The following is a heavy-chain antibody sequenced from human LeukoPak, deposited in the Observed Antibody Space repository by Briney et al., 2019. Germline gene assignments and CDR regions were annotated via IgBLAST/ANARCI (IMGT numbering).Heavy chain of an antibody. D-gene: IGHD2-21*02. CDR3: ARECGGDCYYYFDY. J-gene: IGHJ4*02. V-gene: IGHV3-30-3*01. CDR2: ISYDGSNK. CDR1: GFTFSSYA. Sequence: GGSLRLSCAASGFTFSSYAMHWVRQAPGKGLEWVAVISYDGSNKYYADSVKGRFTISRDNSKNTLYLQMNSLRAEDTAVYYFARECGGDCYYYFDYWGQGTLVTVSS.